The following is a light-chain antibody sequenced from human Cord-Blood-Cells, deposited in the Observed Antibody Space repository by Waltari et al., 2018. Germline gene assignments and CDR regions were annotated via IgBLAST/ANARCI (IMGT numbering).Light chain of an antibody. CDR3: SSYTSSSTWV. Sequence: QSALTQPPSVSGSPGQSVTISCTGTSSDVGSYNRISWYQQPPGPAPKLMIYEVSNRPSGVPDRFSGSKSGTPASLTISGLQAEDEADYYCSSYTSSSTWVFGGGTKLTVL. J-gene: IGLJ3*02. CDR1: SSDVGSYNR. V-gene: IGLV2-18*02. CDR2: EVS.